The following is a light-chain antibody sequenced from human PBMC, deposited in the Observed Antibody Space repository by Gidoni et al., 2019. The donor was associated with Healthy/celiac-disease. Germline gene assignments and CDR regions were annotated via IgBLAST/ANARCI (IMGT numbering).Light chain of an antibody. CDR1: QSLDRF. CDR3: QQTQGTPWT. V-gene: IGKV1-39*01. CDR2: AAS. Sequence: DVQMTQSPSSLSATVGDRVTITCRASQSLDRFLNWYQQIPGKAPKLLIYAASTLQSGVPLRFSGSGSGTQFTLTITSLHPEDSATYFCQQTQGTPWTFGQGTKVEIK. J-gene: IGKJ1*01.